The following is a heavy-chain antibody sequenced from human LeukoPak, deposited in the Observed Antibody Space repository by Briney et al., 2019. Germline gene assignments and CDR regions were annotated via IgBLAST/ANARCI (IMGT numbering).Heavy chain of an antibody. CDR1: GFTFSSYG. CDR3: AELGITMIGGV. V-gene: IGHV3-48*04. Sequence: PGGSLRLSCAASGFTFSSYGMSWVRQAPGKGLEWVSYISSSGSTIYYADSVKGRFTISRDNAKNSLYLQMDSLRAEDTAVYYCAELGITMIGGVWGKGTTVTISS. D-gene: IGHD3-10*02. J-gene: IGHJ6*04. CDR2: ISSSGSTI.